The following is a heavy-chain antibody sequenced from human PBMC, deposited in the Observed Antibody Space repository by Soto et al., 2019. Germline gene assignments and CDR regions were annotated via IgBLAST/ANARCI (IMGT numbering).Heavy chain of an antibody. Sequence: QVQLQESGPGLVKPSDTLSLTCAVSGYSISSSNWWGWIRQPPGKGLEWIGYIYYSGSTYYNPSLKIRVTMAVDTSKNQFYLKLSSVTAVDTAVYYCARNRYSSGWYDIDLWGRGTLVTVSS. CDR2: IYYSGST. J-gene: IGHJ2*01. CDR3: ARNRYSSGWYDIDL. CDR1: GYSISSSNW. D-gene: IGHD6-19*01. V-gene: IGHV4-28*01.